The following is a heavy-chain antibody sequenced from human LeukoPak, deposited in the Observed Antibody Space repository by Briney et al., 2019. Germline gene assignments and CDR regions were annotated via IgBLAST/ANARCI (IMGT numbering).Heavy chain of an antibody. Sequence: GGSLRLSCAASGFTFSSYGMHWVRQAPGRGLEWVAVIWYDGSNKYYADSVKGRFTISRDNSKNTLYLQMNSLRAEDTAVYYCARGGWELLESLDYWGQGTLVTVPS. V-gene: IGHV3-33*01. D-gene: IGHD1-26*01. CDR1: GFTFSSYG. CDR3: ARGGWELLESLDY. J-gene: IGHJ4*02. CDR2: IWYDGSNK.